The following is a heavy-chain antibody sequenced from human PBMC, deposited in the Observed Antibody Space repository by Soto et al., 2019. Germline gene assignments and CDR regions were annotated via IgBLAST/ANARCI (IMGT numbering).Heavy chain of an antibody. CDR3: AREGAIAAAGTRSYYYYGMDV. Sequence: ASVKVSCKASGYTFTSYGISWVRQAPGQGLEWMGWISAYNGNTNYAQKLQGRVTMTTDTSTSTAYMELRSLRSDDTAVYYCAREGAIAAAGTRSYYYYGMDVWGQGTTVTVS. CDR2: ISAYNGNT. J-gene: IGHJ6*02. V-gene: IGHV1-18*01. CDR1: GYTFTSYG. D-gene: IGHD6-13*01.